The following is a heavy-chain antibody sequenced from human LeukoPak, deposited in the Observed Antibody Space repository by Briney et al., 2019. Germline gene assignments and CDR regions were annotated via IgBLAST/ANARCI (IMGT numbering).Heavy chain of an antibody. Sequence: GGSLRLSCAASGFTFSSYGMHWVRQAPGKGLEWVAFIRYDGSNKYYADSVKGRFTISRDNSKNTLYLQMNSLRAEDTAVYYCANLLIAAAATGGEHWGQGTLVTVSS. J-gene: IGHJ1*01. CDR1: GFTFSSYG. CDR2: IRYDGSNK. V-gene: IGHV3-30*02. CDR3: ANLLIAAAATGGEH. D-gene: IGHD6-13*01.